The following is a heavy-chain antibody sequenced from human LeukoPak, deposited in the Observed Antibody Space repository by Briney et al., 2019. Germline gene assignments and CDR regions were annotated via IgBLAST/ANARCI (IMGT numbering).Heavy chain of an antibody. D-gene: IGHD4-11*01. J-gene: IGHJ5*02. V-gene: IGHV4-59*01. CDR3: ARGVRVTTRWGNWFDP. CDR2: IYYSGST. CDR1: GGSISSYY. Sequence: PSETLSLTCTVSGGSISSYYWSWIRQPPGKGLEWSGYIYYSGSTNYNPSLKSRVTISVDTSKNQFSLRLSSVTAADTAVYYCARGVRVTTRWGNWFDPWGQGTLVTVSS.